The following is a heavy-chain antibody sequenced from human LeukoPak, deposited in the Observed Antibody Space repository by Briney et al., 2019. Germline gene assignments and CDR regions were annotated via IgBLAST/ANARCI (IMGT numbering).Heavy chain of an antibody. CDR1: GFTFSSYS. CDR2: ISSSSSYI. J-gene: IGHJ6*03. Sequence: GGSLRLSCAASGFTFSSYSMNWVRQAPGKGLEWVSSISSSSSYIYYADSVKGRFTISRDNAKTSLSLQMNSLRAEDTAVYYCARDRSRDGYNSHMDVWGKGTTVTVSS. V-gene: IGHV3-21*01. D-gene: IGHD5-24*01. CDR3: ARDRSRDGYNSHMDV.